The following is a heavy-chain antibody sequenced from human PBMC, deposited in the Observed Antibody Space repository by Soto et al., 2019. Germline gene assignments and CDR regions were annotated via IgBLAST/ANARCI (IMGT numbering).Heavy chain of an antibody. J-gene: IGHJ6*02. CDR1: GFTFSDFA. V-gene: IGHV3-23*01. CDR2: LDGAGGST. D-gene: IGHD3-10*01. Sequence: GGSLRLSCLASGFTFSDFAMTWVRHVPGRGLEWVASLDGAGGSTYYAESVRGRFSISRDDSQNTLFLQMKRLTVDDTAIYYCAAPRDEYGSGVSWFTYGMDIWGQGTTVTVSS. CDR3: AAPRDEYGSGVSWFTYGMDI.